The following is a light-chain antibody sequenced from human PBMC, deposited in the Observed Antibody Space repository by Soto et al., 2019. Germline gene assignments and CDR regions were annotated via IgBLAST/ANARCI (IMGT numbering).Light chain of an antibody. Sequence: VLTQSPGTLSLSPGERATLSCKTSHSISLKYVPWYEQWPGQAPRLLIYGAFARATGVPDRFTGRGSGIDFTLTINRLEPGDFAVDYCQHYSESPPTFGPGSKVDI. CDR3: QHYSESPPT. CDR2: GAF. V-gene: IGKV3-20*01. CDR1: HSISLKY. J-gene: IGKJ3*01.